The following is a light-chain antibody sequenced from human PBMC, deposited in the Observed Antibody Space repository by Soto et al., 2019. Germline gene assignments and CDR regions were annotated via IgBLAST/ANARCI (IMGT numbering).Light chain of an antibody. CDR1: SSDVGGYNY. J-gene: IGLJ2*01. CDR2: DVS. Sequence: QSVLTQPASVSGSPGQSITISCTGTSSDVGGYNYVPWYQQHPGKAPKLMIYDVSNRPSGVSDRFSGSKSGNTASLIISGLQAEDEADYYCSSYTGSSTRVVFGGGTKITVL. CDR3: SSYTGSSTRVV. V-gene: IGLV2-14*03.